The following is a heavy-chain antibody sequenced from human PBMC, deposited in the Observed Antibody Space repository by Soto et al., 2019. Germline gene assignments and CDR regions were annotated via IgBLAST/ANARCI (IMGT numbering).Heavy chain of an antibody. CDR3: ARDVSGKLGHDS. CDR2: TKQDGSDK. CDR1: GFTFSSFW. V-gene: IGHV3-7*01. Sequence: EVQLVESGGGLAQPGGSLRLSCAASGFTFSSFWMSWVRRAPGKGLEWVANTKQDGSDKNYVGSVKGRFTISRDNAKNSLYLQMNSLRVEDTAVYYCARDVSGKLGHDSWGQGTLVTVSS. D-gene: IGHD3-10*01. J-gene: IGHJ4*02.